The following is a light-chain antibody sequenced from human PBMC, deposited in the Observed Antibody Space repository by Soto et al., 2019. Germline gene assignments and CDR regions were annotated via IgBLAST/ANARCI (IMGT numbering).Light chain of an antibody. CDR3: QQHYNWPRIT. J-gene: IGKJ5*01. CDR2: DGS. Sequence: EIVLTQSPPTLSLSPGERATLSCRASQSISSFLAWYQQRPGQAPRLLISDGSNRATGIPARFSGSGSGTDFTLTITSLEPEDFAVYHCQQHYNWPRITFGQGTRLEIK. CDR1: QSISSF. V-gene: IGKV3-11*01.